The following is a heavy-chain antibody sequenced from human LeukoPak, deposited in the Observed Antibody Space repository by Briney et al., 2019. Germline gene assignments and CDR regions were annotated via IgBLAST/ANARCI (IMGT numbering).Heavy chain of an antibody. CDR1: GFTFDDYT. V-gene: IGHV3-43*01. CDR3: AELGITMIGGV. Sequence: GGPLRLSCAASGFTFDDYTMHWVRQAPGKGLEGGSLISWDGGSTYYADSVKGRFTISQDNAKNSLYLQMNSLRAEDTAVYYCAELGITMIGGVWGKGTTVTISS. J-gene: IGHJ6*04. CDR2: ISWDGGST. D-gene: IGHD3-10*02.